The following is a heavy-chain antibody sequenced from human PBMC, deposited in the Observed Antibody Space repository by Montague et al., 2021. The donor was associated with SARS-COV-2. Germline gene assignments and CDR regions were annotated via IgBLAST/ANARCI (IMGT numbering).Heavy chain of an antibody. CDR2: FYYSGNT. CDR1: GGSIRSSNDC. D-gene: IGHD4-17*01. CDR3: ARGPKMYGELTDY. Sequence: SETLSLTCTVSGGSIRSSNDCWGWMSQPTGQELEWNANFYYSGNTYYNPSLKSRVTISVDTSNNQFSLKLSSVTAADTAVYYCARGPKMYGELTDYWGQGTLVTVSS. V-gene: IGHV4-39*01. J-gene: IGHJ4*02.